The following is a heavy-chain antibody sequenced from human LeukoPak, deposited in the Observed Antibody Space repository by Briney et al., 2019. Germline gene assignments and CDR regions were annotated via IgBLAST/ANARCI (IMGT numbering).Heavy chain of an antibody. V-gene: IGHV1-69*01. CDR3: ARVDYYDSSFDD. CDR2: IIPIFGTA. CDR1: GGTFSSYA. Sequence: EASVKVSCKASGGTFSSYAISWVRQAPGQGLEWMGGIIPIFGTANYAQKFQGRVTITADESTSTAYMELSSLRSEDTAVYYSARVDYYDSSFDDWGQGTLVTVSS. J-gene: IGHJ4*02. D-gene: IGHD3-22*01.